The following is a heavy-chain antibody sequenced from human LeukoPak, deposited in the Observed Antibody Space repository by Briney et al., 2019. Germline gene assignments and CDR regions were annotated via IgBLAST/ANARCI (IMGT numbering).Heavy chain of an antibody. CDR2: IKQEASEK. V-gene: IGHV3-7*01. D-gene: IGHD1-14*01. CDR1: GFTFSSYW. J-gene: IGHJ4*02. Sequence: PGASLTLSRATSGFTFSSYWVSWVRQPPGRGREWVDNIKQEASEKYYVDSVKCPFTISRANAKNSLYLQMNSLRAQDTVMYYCERGPRRMYYVEYWGQATLVTVST. CDR3: ERGPRRMYYVEY.